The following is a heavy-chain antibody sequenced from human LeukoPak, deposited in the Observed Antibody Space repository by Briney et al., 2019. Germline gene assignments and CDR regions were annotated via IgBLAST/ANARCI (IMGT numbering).Heavy chain of an antibody. Sequence: GGSLRLSCAASGFSFSDYYMSWIRQTPEEGLEWLSYISSSSDYKNYADSLKGRFTIFRDNAKNSVYLQMNSLRAEDTAVYYCARQGLYDSSDFWTFQHWGQGTLVTVSS. J-gene: IGHJ1*01. CDR3: ARQGLYDSSDFWTFQH. CDR1: GFSFSDYY. D-gene: IGHD3/OR15-3a*01. CDR2: ISSSSDYK. V-gene: IGHV3-11*06.